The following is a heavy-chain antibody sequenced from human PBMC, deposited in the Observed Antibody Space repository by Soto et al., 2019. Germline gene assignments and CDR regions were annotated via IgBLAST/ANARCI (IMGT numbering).Heavy chain of an antibody. Sequence: QITLKESGPTLVKPTQTLTLTCTFSGFSLSTSGVGVGWIRQPPGKALEWLALIYWDDDKRYSPSLKSRLTSTKDTSNNQVVLTMTNMDPVDTATYYCAQSDYYDSSGYYYVSWFDPWGQGTLVTVSS. D-gene: IGHD3-22*01. CDR1: GFSLSTSGVG. CDR2: IYWDDDK. V-gene: IGHV2-5*02. J-gene: IGHJ5*02. CDR3: AQSDYYDSSGYYYVSWFDP.